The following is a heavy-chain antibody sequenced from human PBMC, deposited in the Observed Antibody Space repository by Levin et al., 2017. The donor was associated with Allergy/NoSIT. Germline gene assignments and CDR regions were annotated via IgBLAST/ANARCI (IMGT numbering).Heavy chain of an antibody. V-gene: IGHV3-23*01. CDR1: GFTFNNYA. CDR3: AKDAIRGSDQPYYFDY. J-gene: IGHJ4*02. D-gene: IGHD6-19*01. CDR2: ITNSGVGT. Sequence: PGESLKISCAASGFTFNNYAMSWVRQAPGKGLEWVSAITNSGVGTYYADSVKGRFTISRDNSKNTMYLQMNSLRAEDTAVYFCAKDAIRGSDQPYYFDYWGQGTLVTASS.